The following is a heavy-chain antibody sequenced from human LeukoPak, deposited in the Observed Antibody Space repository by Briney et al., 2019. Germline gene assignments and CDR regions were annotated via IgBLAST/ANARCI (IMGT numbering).Heavy chain of an antibody. CDR1: GFTFRSYG. CDR2: ISYDGSNK. D-gene: IGHD1-14*01. V-gene: IGHV3-30*18. CDR3: AKRRNSVGDY. Sequence: PGRSLRLSCAASGFTFRSYGMHWVRQAPGKGLEWVAVISYDGSNKYYADSVKGRFTISRDNSKNTLYLQMNSLRAEDTAVYYCAKRRNSVGDYWGQGTLVTVSS. J-gene: IGHJ4*02.